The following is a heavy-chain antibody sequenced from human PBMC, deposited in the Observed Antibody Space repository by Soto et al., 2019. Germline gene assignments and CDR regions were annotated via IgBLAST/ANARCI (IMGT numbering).Heavy chain of an antibody. Sequence: GESLKISCAASGFTFSDYFMRWVRQAPGKGLEWVSSISPSGDNTYYADSVKGRFTISRDNSKDTAYLQMNSLRAEDTAKYYCAMVVYANSRYCGMDVWGQGTTVTVSS. J-gene: IGHJ6*02. CDR3: AMVVYANSRYCGMDV. V-gene: IGHV3-23*01. CDR2: ISPSGDNT. D-gene: IGHD2-8*02. CDR1: GFTFSDYF.